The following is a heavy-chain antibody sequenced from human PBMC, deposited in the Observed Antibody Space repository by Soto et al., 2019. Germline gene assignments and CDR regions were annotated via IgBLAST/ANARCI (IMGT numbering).Heavy chain of an antibody. V-gene: IGHV1-8*01. CDR1: GYTFTSYD. Sequence: ASVKVSCKASGYTFTSYDINWVRQATGQGLEWMGWMNPNSGNTGYAQKFQGRVTMTRNTSISTAYMELSSLRSEDTAVYYCAMPSSYSSSWYPLDYRAQRTPVTGSS. D-gene: IGHD6-13*01. CDR2: MNPNSGNT. CDR3: AMPSSYSSSWYPLDY. J-gene: IGHJ4*02.